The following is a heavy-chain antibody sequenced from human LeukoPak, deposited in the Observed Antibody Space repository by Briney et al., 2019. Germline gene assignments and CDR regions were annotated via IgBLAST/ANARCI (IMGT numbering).Heavy chain of an antibody. V-gene: IGHV3-74*01. J-gene: IGHJ4*02. D-gene: IGHD5-18*01. CDR3: ARVVDTHFDY. Sequence: GGSLRLSCAASGFTFSSYWMHWVRQAPGRGLVWVSRIKSDGSTTTYADSVKGRFTISRDNAKNTLYLQMNSLRAEDTAVYYCARVVDTHFDYWGQGTLVTVSS. CDR2: IKSDGSTT. CDR1: GFTFSSYW.